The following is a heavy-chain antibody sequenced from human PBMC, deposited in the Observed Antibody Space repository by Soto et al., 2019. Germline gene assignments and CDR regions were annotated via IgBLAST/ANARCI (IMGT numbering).Heavy chain of an antibody. CDR2: ISWNSGSI. Sequence: EVQLVESGGGLVQPGRSLRLSCAASGFTFDDYAMHWVRQAPGKGLEWVSGISWNSGSIGYADSVKGRFTISRDNAKNSLYLQMNSLRAEDTALYYCAKGCSSTSCYYYYYYRDVWGKGTTVTVSS. J-gene: IGHJ6*03. CDR3: AKGCSSTSCYYYYYYRDV. V-gene: IGHV3-9*01. CDR1: GFTFDDYA. D-gene: IGHD2-2*01.